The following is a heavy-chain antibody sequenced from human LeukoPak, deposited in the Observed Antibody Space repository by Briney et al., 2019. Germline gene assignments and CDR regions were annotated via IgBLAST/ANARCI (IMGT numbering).Heavy chain of an antibody. Sequence: GASEKLSCKASGYTLSNNAIHWGRLGPGQRLERMGCINAANGDTRYSQEFQRRVTITSDTSANTAYMEMSSLRSEDMAVYYCARDKADGRRSPPGWYFDLWGRGTLVTVSA. V-gene: IGHV1-3*03. CDR1: GYTLSNNA. CDR2: INAANGDT. J-gene: IGHJ2*01. D-gene: IGHD1-26*01. CDR3: ARDKADGRRSPPGWYFDL.